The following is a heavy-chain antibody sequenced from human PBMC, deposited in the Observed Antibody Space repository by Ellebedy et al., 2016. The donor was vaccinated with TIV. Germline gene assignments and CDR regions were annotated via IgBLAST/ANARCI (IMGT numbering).Heavy chain of an antibody. Sequence: ASVKVSCXASGYTFTSYAMHWVRQAPGQRLEWMGWINAGNGNTKYSQKFQGRVTITRDTSASTAYMELSSLRSEDTAVYYCARVSVVADPYFDYWGQGTLVTVSS. CDR1: GYTFTSYA. CDR2: INAGNGNT. D-gene: IGHD2-15*01. V-gene: IGHV1-3*01. CDR3: ARVSVVADPYFDY. J-gene: IGHJ4*02.